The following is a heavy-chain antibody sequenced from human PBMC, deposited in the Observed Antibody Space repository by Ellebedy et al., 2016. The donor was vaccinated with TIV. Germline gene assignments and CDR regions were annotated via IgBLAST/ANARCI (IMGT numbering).Heavy chain of an antibody. CDR2: ISSSSSTI. CDR1: GFTFSSYS. D-gene: IGHD4-17*01. J-gene: IGHJ4*02. V-gene: IGHV3-48*02. CDR3: AVRVTKLY. Sequence: GESLKISCAASGFTFSSYSMNWVRQAPGKGLEWVSYISSSSSTIYYADSVKGRFTISRDNAKTSLYLQINSLREEDTTGYYCAVRVTKLYWGQGTLVTVSS.